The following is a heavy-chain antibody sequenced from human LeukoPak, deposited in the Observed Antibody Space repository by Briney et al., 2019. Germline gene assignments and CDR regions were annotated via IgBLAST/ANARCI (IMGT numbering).Heavy chain of an antibody. CDR3: ARRGGGITMIVVVITGNHFDY. D-gene: IGHD3-22*01. CDR2: IKHDGSEE. J-gene: IGHJ4*02. V-gene: IGHV3-7*01. Sequence: GGSLRLSCSASGFIFADYWMTWIRQAPGKDLEWVANIKHDGSEEYYVDSVKGRFTISRDNAKNSLYLQMNSLRAEDTAVYYCARRGGGITMIVVVITGNHFDYWGQGTLVTVSS. CDR1: GFIFADYW.